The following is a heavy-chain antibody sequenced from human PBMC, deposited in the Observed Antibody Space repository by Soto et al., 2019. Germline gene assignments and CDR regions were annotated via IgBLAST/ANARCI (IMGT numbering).Heavy chain of an antibody. CDR1: GFSVSSNY. V-gene: IGHV3-53*04. D-gene: IGHD3-9*01. CDR2: IYSGGYT. J-gene: IGHJ3*01. Sequence: PGGSLRLSCAVSGFSVSSNYMSWVRQAPGKGLEWVSVIYSGGYTYYADSVKGRFTLSRHNSENTLSLQMNSLRADDTAVYYCARGLYFDSVVVWGRGTMVTVSS. CDR3: ARGLYFDSVVV.